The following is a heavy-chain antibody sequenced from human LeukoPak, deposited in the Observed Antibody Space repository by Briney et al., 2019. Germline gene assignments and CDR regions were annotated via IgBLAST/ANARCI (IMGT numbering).Heavy chain of an antibody. V-gene: IGHV1-2*02. J-gene: IGHJ3*02. D-gene: IGHD3-22*01. CDR3: ARGYYYDSSGPDAFDI. Sequence: ASVKVSCKASGYTFTSYDINWVRQATGQGLEWMGWINPNSGGTNYAQKFQGRVTMTRDTSISTAYMELSRLRSDDTAVYYCARGYYYDSSGPDAFDIWGQGTMVTVSS. CDR1: GYTFTSYD. CDR2: INPNSGGT.